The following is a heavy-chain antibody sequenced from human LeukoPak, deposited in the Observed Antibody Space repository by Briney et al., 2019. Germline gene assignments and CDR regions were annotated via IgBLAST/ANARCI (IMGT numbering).Heavy chain of an antibody. CDR3: ANYYGDYVGGQPFDY. V-gene: IGHV3-23*01. CDR1: GFNFSEYG. D-gene: IGHD4-17*01. Sequence: GGSLRLSCAASGFNFSEYGMNWVRQAPGKGLEWVSGISGRGDRTDYADSVKGRFTISRDNSKNTLYLQMNSLRAEDTAVYYCANYYGDYVGGQPFDYWGQGTLVTVSS. J-gene: IGHJ4*02. CDR2: ISGRGDRT.